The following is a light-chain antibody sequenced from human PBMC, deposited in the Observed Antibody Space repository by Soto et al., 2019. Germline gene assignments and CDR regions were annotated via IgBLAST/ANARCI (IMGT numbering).Light chain of an antibody. V-gene: IGKV1-39*01. Sequence: DIQMTQSPSSLSASVGDRVTITCRASQSISSYLNWYQQKPGKAPKLLVSAPSSLQSGVPSRFSGSESGTDFTLTISSLQPEDFASYYCQQSYSTLMYTFGQGTKLEIK. CDR1: QSISSY. CDR3: QQSYSTLMYT. CDR2: APS. J-gene: IGKJ2*01.